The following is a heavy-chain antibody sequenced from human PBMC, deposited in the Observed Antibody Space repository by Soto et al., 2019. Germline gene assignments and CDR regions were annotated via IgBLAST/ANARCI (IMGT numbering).Heavy chain of an antibody. CDR1: GFTFSSYA. D-gene: IGHD2-2*01. J-gene: IGHJ4*02. V-gene: IGHV3-30-3*01. Sequence: QVQLVESGGGVVQPGRSLRLSCAASGFTFSSYAMHWVRQAPGKGLEWVAVISYDGSNKYYADSVKGRFTISRDNSKNTLYLQMNSLRAEDTAVYYCARFVVPAARSGGYFDYWGQGTLVTVSS. CDR3: ARFVVPAARSGGYFDY. CDR2: ISYDGSNK.